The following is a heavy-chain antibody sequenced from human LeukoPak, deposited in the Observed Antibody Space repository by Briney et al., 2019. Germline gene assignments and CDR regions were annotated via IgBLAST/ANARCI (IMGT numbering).Heavy chain of an antibody. J-gene: IGHJ4*02. D-gene: IGHD1-14*01. V-gene: IGHV4-59*08. Sequence: PSETLSPTCSASGVSVSSYYWSWIRQSPGKGLEWIGYIHNSGRTNYNPSLKSRVTGFVDTSKNQVSLRLSSVTAADTAVYYCARHGTISSESYFDYWGQGALVTVSS. CDR1: GVSVSSYY. CDR2: IHNSGRT. CDR3: ARHGTISSESYFDY.